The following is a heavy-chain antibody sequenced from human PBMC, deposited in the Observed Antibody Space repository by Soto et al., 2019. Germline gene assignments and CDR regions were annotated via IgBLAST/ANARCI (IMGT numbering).Heavy chain of an antibody. CDR2: IYLDGITT. Sequence: EVQLVESGGGVVQPGGSLRLSCTASGFTFNTHWMHWVRQAPGKGLVWVSRIYLDGITTNYADSVKGRLTVSRDNAKKTVYLHVNTLRDEDTAVYYCARGGAMGVDYWGQGTLVTVSS. D-gene: IGHD1-26*01. J-gene: IGHJ4*02. CDR1: GFTFNTHW. V-gene: IGHV3-74*01. CDR3: ARGGAMGVDY.